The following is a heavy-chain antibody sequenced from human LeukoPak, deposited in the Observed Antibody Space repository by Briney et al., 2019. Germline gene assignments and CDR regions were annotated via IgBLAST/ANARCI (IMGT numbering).Heavy chain of an antibody. J-gene: IGHJ5*02. Sequence: SETLSLTCAVYGGSFSGYYWCWIRQPPGKGLEWIGEINHSGSTNYNPSLKSRVTISVDTSKNQFSLKLSSVTAADTAVYYCASGGYCSGGSCYQNWFHPGGQGTLVTVSS. V-gene: IGHV4-34*01. CDR3: ASGGYCSGGSCYQNWFHP. CDR1: GGSFSGYY. D-gene: IGHD2-15*01. CDR2: INHSGST.